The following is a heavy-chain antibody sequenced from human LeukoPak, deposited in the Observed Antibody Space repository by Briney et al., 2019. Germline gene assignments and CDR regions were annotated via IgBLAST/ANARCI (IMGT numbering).Heavy chain of an antibody. J-gene: IGHJ4*02. V-gene: IGHV1-3*01. D-gene: IGHD4-17*01. Sequence: ASVKVSCKASGYTFTSYAMHWVRQASGQRLEWMGWINAGNGNTKYSQKFQGRVTTTRDTSASTAYMELSSLRSEDTAVYYCARGPDYGDYFDYWGQGTLVTVSS. CDR2: INAGNGNT. CDR1: GYTFTSYA. CDR3: ARGPDYGDYFDY.